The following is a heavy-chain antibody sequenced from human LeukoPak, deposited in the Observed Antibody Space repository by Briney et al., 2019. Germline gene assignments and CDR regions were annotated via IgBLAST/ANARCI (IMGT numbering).Heavy chain of an antibody. V-gene: IGHV1-24*01. D-gene: IGHD2-2*01. Sequence: ASVKVSCKVSGYTLTELSMHWVRQAPGKGFEWMGGFDPEDGETIYAQKFQGRVTMTEDTSTDTAYMELSSLRSEDTAVYYCATGFSSVVPAAIDYWGQGTLVTVSS. CDR1: GYTLTELS. J-gene: IGHJ4*02. CDR2: FDPEDGET. CDR3: ATGFSSVVPAAIDY.